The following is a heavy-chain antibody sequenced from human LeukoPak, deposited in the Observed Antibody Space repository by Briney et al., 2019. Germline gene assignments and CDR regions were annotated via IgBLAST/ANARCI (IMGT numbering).Heavy chain of an antibody. D-gene: IGHD1-1*01. Sequence: GGSLRLSCAASGFTFSSYAMSWVRQAPGKGLEWVSAISGSGGSTYYADSVKGRFTISRDSAKRSLYLQMNSLRAEDTAVYYCARDGNRDGDMDVWGKGTTVTVSS. CDR2: ISGSGGST. CDR3: ARDGNRDGDMDV. CDR1: GFTFSSYA. J-gene: IGHJ6*03. V-gene: IGHV3-23*01.